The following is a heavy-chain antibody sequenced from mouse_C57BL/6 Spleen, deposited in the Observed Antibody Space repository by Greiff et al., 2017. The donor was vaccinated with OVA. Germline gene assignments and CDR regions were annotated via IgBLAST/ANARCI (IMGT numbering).Heavy chain of an antibody. D-gene: IGHD2-4*01. CDR1: GFNIKDYY. V-gene: IGHV14-2*01. CDR3: ARRQDSYDYDGDYWYFDV. Sequence: EVQLQQSGAELVKPGASVKLSCTASGFNIKDYYMHWVKQRTEQGLEWIGRIDPEDGETKYAPKFQGKATITADTSSNTAYLQLSSLTSEDSAVYYCARRQDSYDYDGDYWYFDVWGTGTTVTVSS. J-gene: IGHJ1*03. CDR2: IDPEDGET.